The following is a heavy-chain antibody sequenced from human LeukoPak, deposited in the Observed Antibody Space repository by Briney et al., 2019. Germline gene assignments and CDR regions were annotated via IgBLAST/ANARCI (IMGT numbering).Heavy chain of an antibody. CDR2: ISYSGST. J-gene: IGHJ4*02. Sequence: PSETLSLTCTVSGGSINSYYWNWIRQPPGKGLEWIGYISYSGSTNYNPSLKSRVTISVDTSKNQFSLKLSSVTAADTAVYYCAKETFAVDYWGQGTLVTVSS. CDR1: GGSINSYY. CDR3: AKETFAVDY. V-gene: IGHV4-59*01.